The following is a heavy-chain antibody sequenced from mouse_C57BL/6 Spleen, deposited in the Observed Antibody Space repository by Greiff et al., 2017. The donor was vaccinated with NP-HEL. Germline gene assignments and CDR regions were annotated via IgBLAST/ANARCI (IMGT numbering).Heavy chain of an antibody. CDR3: ARRDYYGSSTHFDY. D-gene: IGHD1-1*01. V-gene: IGHV1-54*01. Sequence: QVQLQQSGAELVRPGTSVKVSCKASGYAFTNYLIEWVKQRPGQGLEWIGVINPGSGGTNYNEKFKGKATLTADKSSSTAYMQLSSLTSEDSAVYFCARRDYYGSSTHFDYWGQGTTLTVSS. CDR1: GYAFTNYL. CDR2: INPGSGGT. J-gene: IGHJ2*01.